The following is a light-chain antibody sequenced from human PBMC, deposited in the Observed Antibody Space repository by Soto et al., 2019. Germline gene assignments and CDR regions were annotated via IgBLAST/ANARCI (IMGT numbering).Light chain of an antibody. Sequence: EIVLTQSPGTLSLSPGERATLSCRASQTVLNNYLTWYQQKPGQAPRRLIFGASFRATGIPDRFSGSGSGTDFTLTISRLESEDSAVYYCQQYGTSPTTFGQGTKVEIK. J-gene: IGKJ1*01. CDR1: QTVLNNY. CDR2: GAS. V-gene: IGKV3-20*01. CDR3: QQYGTSPTT.